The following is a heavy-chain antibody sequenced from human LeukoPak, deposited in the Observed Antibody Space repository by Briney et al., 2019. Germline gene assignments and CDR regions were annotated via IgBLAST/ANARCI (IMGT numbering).Heavy chain of an antibody. CDR2: VKQDGSEK. V-gene: IGHV3-7*01. CDR3: ARDVQEEYFDWLLNIRGLGIFDY. J-gene: IGHJ4*02. D-gene: IGHD3-9*01. CDR1: GFTFSSYW. Sequence: GGSLRLSCAASGFTFSSYWMSWVRQAPGKGLEWVANVKQDGSEKYYVDSVKGRFTISRDNAKNSLYLQMNSLRAKDTAVYYCARDVQEEYFDWLLNIRGLGIFDYWGQGTLVTVSS.